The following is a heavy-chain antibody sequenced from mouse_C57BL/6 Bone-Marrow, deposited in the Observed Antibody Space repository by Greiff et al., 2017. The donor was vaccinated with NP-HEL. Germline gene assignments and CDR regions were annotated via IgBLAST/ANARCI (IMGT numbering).Heavy chain of an antibody. Sequence: QLQQSGPSLVRPSQTLSLTCTVTGFSINSDCYWIWIRQFPGNNLEYIGYTFYSGITYYNPSLESRTYITRDTSKNQFSLKLSSVTTEDTATYYCAREEMRGNDDYAMDYWGQGTSVTVSS. CDR2: TFYSGIT. J-gene: IGHJ4*01. CDR1: GFSINSDCY. CDR3: AREEMRGNDDYAMDY. D-gene: IGHD2-2*01. V-gene: IGHV3-3*01.